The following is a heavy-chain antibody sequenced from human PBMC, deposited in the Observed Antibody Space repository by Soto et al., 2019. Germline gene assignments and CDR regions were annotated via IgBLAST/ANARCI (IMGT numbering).Heavy chain of an antibody. Sequence: PGGSLRLSCAASGFSFSSYGMNWVRQAPGKGLEWVAVIWYDGTNKYYADSVKGRFTISRDDAKNTLYLQMNSLRDEDTAVYYCARDGGYTYGIDFWGQGALVTVSS. CDR2: IWYDGTNK. V-gene: IGHV3-33*01. D-gene: IGHD5-18*01. CDR3: ARDGGYTYGIDF. J-gene: IGHJ4*02. CDR1: GFSFSSYG.